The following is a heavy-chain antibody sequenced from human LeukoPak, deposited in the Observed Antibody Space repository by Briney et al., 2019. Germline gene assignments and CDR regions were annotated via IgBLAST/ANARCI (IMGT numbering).Heavy chain of an antibody. CDR2: ISDDGSRQ. CDR1: GXTFSNYV. CDR3: VKDRTGTYTLDY. V-gene: IGHV3-30-3*01. Sequence: GGSLRLSCAATGXTFSNYVIHWGRQAPGKGLEWVAFISDDGSRQHYADSVKGRFTISRDNSKNTLNLQMNSLRAEDTAVYYCVKDRTGTYTLDYWGQGTLVTVSS. D-gene: IGHD3-10*01. J-gene: IGHJ4*02.